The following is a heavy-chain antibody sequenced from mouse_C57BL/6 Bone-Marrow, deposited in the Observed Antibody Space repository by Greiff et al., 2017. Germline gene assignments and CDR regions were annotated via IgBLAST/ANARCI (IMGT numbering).Heavy chain of an antibody. Sequence: EVKLVESGGGLVQPGGSLKLSCAASGFTFSDYGMAWVRQAPRKGPEWVAFISNLAYSIYYADTVTGRFTISRENAKNTLYLEMSSLRSEDTAMYDWARHEYGQGDFDVWGTGTTVTVSS. V-gene: IGHV5-15*01. CDR1: GFTFSDYG. CDR3: ARHEYGQGDFDV. CDR2: ISNLAYSI. D-gene: IGHD2-10*02. J-gene: IGHJ1*03.